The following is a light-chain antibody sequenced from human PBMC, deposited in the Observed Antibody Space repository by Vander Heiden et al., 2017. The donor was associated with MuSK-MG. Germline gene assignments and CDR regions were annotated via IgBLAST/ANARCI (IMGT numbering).Light chain of an antibody. Sequence: DIQLTQSPSSLSASVGASVTITCRATQRISSYLKWYQHKPATAPKLLVYGASTLQSGVPSRFSGSEAGTDFTLTISSLHPEYVATYYCQQGYSLPYTLGQGTRVEIK. CDR3: QQGYSLPYT. CDR1: QRISSY. J-gene: IGKJ2*01. V-gene: IGKV1-39*01. CDR2: GAS.